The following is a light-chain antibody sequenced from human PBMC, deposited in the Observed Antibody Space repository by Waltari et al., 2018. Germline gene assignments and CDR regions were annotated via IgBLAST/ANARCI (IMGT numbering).Light chain of an antibody. CDR2: WAS. Sequence: DIVMTQSPDSLAVSLGERATINCKSSQSVLSSSNSKTYIAWYQEKTGQPPKLLMNWASTRGSGVPDRFSGSGSGTDFTLTISSLQAEDVAVYYCQQYYPNPPGFTFGPGPKVDIK. J-gene: IGKJ3*01. CDR1: QSVLSSSNSKTY. CDR3: QQYYPNPPGFT. V-gene: IGKV4-1*01.